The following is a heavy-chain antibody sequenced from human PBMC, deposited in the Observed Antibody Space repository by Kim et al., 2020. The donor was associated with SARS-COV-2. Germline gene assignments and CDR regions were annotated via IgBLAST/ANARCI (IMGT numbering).Heavy chain of an antibody. Sequence: SETLSLTCTVSGGSISSYYWSWIRQPPGKGLEWIGYIYNSGITSYNPSLKSRVTISVDTSKNQFSLRLRSVTAADTAVYYCARRGYFDYWGQGTLGTVSS. J-gene: IGHJ4*02. CDR3: ARRGYFDY. CDR2: IYNSGIT. CDR1: GGSISSYY. V-gene: IGHV4-59*08.